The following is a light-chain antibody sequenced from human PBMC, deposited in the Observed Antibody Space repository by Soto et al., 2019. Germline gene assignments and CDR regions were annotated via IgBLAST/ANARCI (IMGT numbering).Light chain of an antibody. CDR1: NIGSKS. CDR2: YDN. Sequence: SYELTQPPSVSVAPGKTARITRGGNNIGSKSVHWYPQKPGQAPGMVMYYDNDRPSGIPDRYTGANSGNTATRTISRVEAGDEADYYGHGWDSSSDSVVFGGGTKLTVL. V-gene: IGLV3-21*04. CDR3: HGWDSSSDSVV. J-gene: IGLJ2*01.